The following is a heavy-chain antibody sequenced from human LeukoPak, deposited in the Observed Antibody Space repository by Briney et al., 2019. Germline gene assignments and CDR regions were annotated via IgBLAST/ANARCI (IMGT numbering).Heavy chain of an antibody. CDR3: ARGTYGSSWQLEHFDY. V-gene: IGHV4-59*01. CDR1: GGSISSYY. CDR2: IYYSGST. J-gene: IGHJ4*02. Sequence: SETLSLTCTVSGGSISSYYWSWIRQPPGKAREWIGYIYYSGSTNYNPSLKSRVTISVDTSKNQFSLKLSPLTAADTAVYYCARGTYGSSWQLEHFDYWGQGTLVTVSS. D-gene: IGHD6-13*01.